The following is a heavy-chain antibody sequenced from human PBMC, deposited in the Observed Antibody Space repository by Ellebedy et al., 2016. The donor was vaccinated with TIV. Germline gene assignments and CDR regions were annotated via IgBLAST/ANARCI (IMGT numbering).Heavy chain of an antibody. Sequence: AASVKVSCKASGYTFINNDIHWVRQATGQGLEWMGWMNANTGNTGYARTFQGRVTMTRDTSISTAYMELSSLRSEDTAVYYCMRGSGKDGRDWFDPWGQGTPVTVSP. D-gene: IGHD3-10*02. V-gene: IGHV1-8*01. CDR3: MRGSGKDGRDWFDP. J-gene: IGHJ5*02. CDR1: GYTFINND. CDR2: MNANTGNT.